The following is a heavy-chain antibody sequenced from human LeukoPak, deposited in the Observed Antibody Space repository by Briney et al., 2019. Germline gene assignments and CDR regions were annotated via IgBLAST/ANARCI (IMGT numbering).Heavy chain of an antibody. Sequence: GSLRLSCAASGFAFGNYAMGWVRQAPGKGLEWVSSIDSSGSYTPSADSVEGRFTISRDNSENTVYLQMDSLRAEDTGVYYCARSNQADDYWGQGTLVTVSS. CDR1: GFAFGNYA. V-gene: IGHV3-23*01. D-gene: IGHD1-14*01. J-gene: IGHJ4*02. CDR3: ARSNQADDY. CDR2: IDSSGSYT.